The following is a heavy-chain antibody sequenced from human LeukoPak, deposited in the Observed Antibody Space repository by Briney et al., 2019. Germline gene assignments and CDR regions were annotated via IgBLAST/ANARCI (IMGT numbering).Heavy chain of an antibody. J-gene: IGHJ6*02. D-gene: IGHD6-13*01. CDR2: ISYDGSNK. CDR1: GFTFSSYA. Sequence: GRSLRLSCAASGFTFSSYAMHWVRQAPGKGLEWVAVISYDGSNKYYADSVKGRFTISRDNSKNTLYLQMNSLRAEDTAVYYCARGPSSSWYYYYGMDVWGQGTTVTVSS. CDR3: ARGPSSSWYYYYGMDV. V-gene: IGHV3-30-3*01.